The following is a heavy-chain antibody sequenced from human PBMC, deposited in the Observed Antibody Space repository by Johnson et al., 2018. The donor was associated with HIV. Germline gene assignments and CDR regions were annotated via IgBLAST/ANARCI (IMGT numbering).Heavy chain of an antibody. CDR3: TTDGYSSSWYDAFDI. Sequence: VQLVESGGGLVKPGGSLRLSCAASGFTFSNAWMSWVRQAPGKGLEWVGRIKSKTDGGTTDYAAPLKGRFTISRDDSKNTLYLQMNSLKTEDTAVYYCTTDGYSSSWYDAFDIWGQGTMVTVSS. D-gene: IGHD6-13*01. J-gene: IGHJ3*02. CDR2: IKSKTDGGTT. CDR1: GFTFSNAW. V-gene: IGHV3-15*01.